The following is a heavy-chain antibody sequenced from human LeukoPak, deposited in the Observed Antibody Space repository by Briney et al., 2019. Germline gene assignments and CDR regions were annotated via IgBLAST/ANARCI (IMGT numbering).Heavy chain of an antibody. J-gene: IGHJ4*02. V-gene: IGHV3-9*01. CDR2: ISWNSGSI. CDR1: GFTFDDYA. CDR3: AKVGPRIAAAGAIDY. D-gene: IGHD6-13*01. Sequence: GGSLRLSCAASGFTFDDYAMHWVRQAPGKGLERVSGISWNSGSIGYADSVKGRFTISRDNAKNSLYLQMNSLRAEDTALYYCAKVGPRIAAAGAIDYWGQGTLVTVSS.